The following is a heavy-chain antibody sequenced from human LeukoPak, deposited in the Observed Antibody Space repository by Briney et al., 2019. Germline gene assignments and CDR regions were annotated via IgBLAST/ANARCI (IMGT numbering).Heavy chain of an antibody. J-gene: IGHJ4*02. CDR1: GFMFSSYG. V-gene: IGHV3-30*02. Sequence: GGSLRLSCVTSGFMFSSYGMHWVRQAPGKGLEWVAFTQSDGYGKDYRDSVKGRFTISRGNSKNTLYLQMNFLRAEDTALYYCGKHDSASDYWGQGTLVTVSS. CDR3: GKHDSASDY. D-gene: IGHD1-26*01. CDR2: TQSDGYGK.